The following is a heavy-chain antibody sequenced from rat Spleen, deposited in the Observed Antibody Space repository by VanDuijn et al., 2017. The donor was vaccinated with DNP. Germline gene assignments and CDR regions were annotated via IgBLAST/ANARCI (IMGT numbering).Heavy chain of an antibody. D-gene: IGHD3-2*01. V-gene: IGHV5-31*01. CDR3: SRSAQPFLYFDF. J-gene: IGHJ1*01. CDR1: GFTFNNYW. Sequence: EVQLVESGGDLVQPGRSLNIYCVASGFTFNNYWMTWIRQVPGKGLEWVATITSSGGTTFYPDSVKGRFTISRDNAKNTLYLQMNSLGSEDTATYYCSRSAQPFLYFDFWGPGTMVTVSS. CDR2: ITSSGGTT.